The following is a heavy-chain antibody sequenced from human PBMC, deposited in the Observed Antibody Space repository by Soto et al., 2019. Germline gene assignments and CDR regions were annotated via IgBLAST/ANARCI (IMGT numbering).Heavy chain of an antibody. CDR2: ILSNDDK. D-gene: IGHD3-10*01. V-gene: IGHV2-5*01. CDR3: SHMRGSGLFGMDV. J-gene: IGHJ6*02. Sequence: QITLKESGHTLMKPTQPLTLTSAFSAFSLSTTGGGVGWIRQPPGKALECLALILSNDDKRYSPSLMSRLTNTKDTSKNQVVLTMNNIDPVDTATYYCSHMRGSGLFGMDVWGQGTPVTVSS. CDR1: AFSLSTTGGG.